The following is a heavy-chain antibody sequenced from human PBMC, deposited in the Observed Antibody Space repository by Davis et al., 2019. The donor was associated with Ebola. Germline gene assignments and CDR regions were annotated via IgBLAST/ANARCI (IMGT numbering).Heavy chain of an antibody. Sequence: AASVKVSCKASGYTFTSYGISWVRQAPGQGLEWMGIINPSGGSTSYAQKFQGRVTMTRDTSTSTVYMELSSLRSEDTAVYYCARLGVDTAMAAFDPWGQGTLVTVSS. CDR1: GYTFTSYG. V-gene: IGHV1-46*01. D-gene: IGHD5-18*01. CDR2: INPSGGST. J-gene: IGHJ5*02. CDR3: ARLGVDTAMAAFDP.